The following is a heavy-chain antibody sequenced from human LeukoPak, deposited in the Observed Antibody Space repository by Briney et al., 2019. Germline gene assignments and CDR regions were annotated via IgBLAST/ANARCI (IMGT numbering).Heavy chain of an antibody. CDR1: GGSISSYY. J-gene: IGHJ4*02. V-gene: IGHV4-59*01. Sequence: NPSETLSLTCTVSGGSISSYYWSWIRQPPGKGLERIGYIYYSGSTNYNPSLKSRVTISVDTSKNQFSLKLSSVTAADTAVYYCARVNYYDSSGSLDYWGQGTLVTVSS. CDR3: ARVNYYDSSGSLDY. CDR2: IYYSGST. D-gene: IGHD3-22*01.